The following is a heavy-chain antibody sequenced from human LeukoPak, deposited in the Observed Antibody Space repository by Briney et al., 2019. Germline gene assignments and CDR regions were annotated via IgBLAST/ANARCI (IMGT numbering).Heavy chain of an antibody. J-gene: IGHJ2*01. Sequence: GGSLRLSCAASGFTFSSYWMSWVRQAPGKGLEWVANIKQDGSEKYYVDSVKGRFTISRDNAENSLYLQMNSLRVDDTAVYYCARVRCSSTSRPWYFDLWGRGTLVTVSS. CDR3: ARVRCSSTSRPWYFDL. CDR2: IKQDGSEK. D-gene: IGHD2-2*01. V-gene: IGHV3-7*01. CDR1: GFTFSSYW.